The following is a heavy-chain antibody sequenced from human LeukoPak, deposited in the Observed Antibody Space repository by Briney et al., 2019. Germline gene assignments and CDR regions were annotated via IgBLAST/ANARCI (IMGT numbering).Heavy chain of an antibody. D-gene: IGHD5-18*01. CDR3: AKNKGYSYGFELDY. V-gene: IGHV3-23*01. J-gene: IGHJ4*02. Sequence: GGSLRLSCAASGFTFSSYAMSWVRQAPGKGLEWVSVISGSGVSTYYADSVKGRFTISRDNSKNTLYLQMNSLRAEDTAVYYCAKNKGYSYGFELDYWGQGTLVTVSS. CDR2: ISGSGVST. CDR1: GFTFSSYA.